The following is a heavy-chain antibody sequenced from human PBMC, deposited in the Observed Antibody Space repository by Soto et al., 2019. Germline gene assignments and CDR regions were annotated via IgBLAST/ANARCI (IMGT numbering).Heavy chain of an antibody. CDR1: GFTFSSYA. CDR2: ISGSGGST. CDR3: ARRGPGTYFDY. V-gene: IGHV3-23*01. D-gene: IGHD6-13*01. Sequence: EVQLLESGGGLVQPGGSLRLSCAASGFTFSSYAMRWVRQAPGKGLEWVSTISGSGGSTYYADSVKGRFTISRDNSKHTLYLQMNSLRAEDTAVYYCARRGPGTYFDYWGQGTLVTVSS. J-gene: IGHJ4*02.